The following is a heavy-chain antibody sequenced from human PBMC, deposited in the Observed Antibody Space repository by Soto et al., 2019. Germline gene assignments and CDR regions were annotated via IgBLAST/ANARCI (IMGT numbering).Heavy chain of an antibody. D-gene: IGHD5-12*01. Sequence: QVQLQESGPRLVKPSGSLSLTCGVSGGTVASSHWWSWVRQSPGGGLEWIGNVYHTGDTNLNPSLQSGVTISVDKSDDQFSLRLNSLTAADTAVYLCAREIVAAGGNNYFDPWGPGTLVTVSS. J-gene: IGHJ5*02. CDR1: GGTVASSHW. V-gene: IGHV4-4*02. CDR2: VYHTGDT. CDR3: AREIVAAGGNNYFDP.